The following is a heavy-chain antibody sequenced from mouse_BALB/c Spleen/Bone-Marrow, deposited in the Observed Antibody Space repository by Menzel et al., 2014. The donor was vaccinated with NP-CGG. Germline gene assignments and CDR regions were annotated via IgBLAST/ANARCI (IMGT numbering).Heavy chain of an antibody. CDR1: GYSIXSYYA. CDR3: ARGTLRGALDY. J-gene: IGHJ4*01. D-gene: IGHD2-14*01. V-gene: IGHV3-2*02. CDR2: ISYSGSA. Sequence: EVKLVESGPGLVKPSQSLSLTCTVTGYSIXSYYAWNWIRQFPGNKLEWMGYISYSGSAIYNPSLKSRIPLTRDTSRNQFFLQLNSVTTEDTATYYCARGTLRGALDYWGQGTSVTVSS.